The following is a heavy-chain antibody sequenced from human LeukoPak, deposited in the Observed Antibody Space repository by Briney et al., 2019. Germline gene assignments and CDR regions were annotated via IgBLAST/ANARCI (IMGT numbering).Heavy chain of an antibody. V-gene: IGHV1-18*01. CDR1: GYTFTSYG. D-gene: IGHD1-26*01. CDR2: ISAYNGNT. J-gene: IGHJ6*02. CDR3: ARATNFYYYYGMDV. Sequence: VASVKVSCKASGYTFTSYGISWVRQAPGQGLEWMGWISAYNGNTNYAQKFQGRVTMTRDTSTSTVYMELSSQRSEDTAVYYCARATNFYYYYGMDVWGQGTTVTVSS.